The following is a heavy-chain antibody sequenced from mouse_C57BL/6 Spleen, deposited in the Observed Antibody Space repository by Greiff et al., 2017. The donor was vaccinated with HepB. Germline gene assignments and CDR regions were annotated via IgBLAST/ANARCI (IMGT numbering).Heavy chain of an antibody. CDR1: GYSFTSYY. Sequence: VKLQESGPELVKPGASVKISCKASGYSFTSYYINWVKQRPGQGLEWIARIYPGSGNTYYNEKFKGKATLTAEKSSSTAYMQLSSLTSEDSAVYFCAREGLTGDYAMDYWGQGTSVTVSS. V-gene: IGHV1-66*01. CDR3: AREGLTGDYAMDY. J-gene: IGHJ4*01. D-gene: IGHD4-1*01. CDR2: IYPGSGNT.